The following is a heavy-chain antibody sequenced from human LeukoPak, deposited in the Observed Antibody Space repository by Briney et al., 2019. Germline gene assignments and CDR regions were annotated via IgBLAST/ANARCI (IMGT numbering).Heavy chain of an antibody. V-gene: IGHV4-59*01. CDR2: KDYSGST. Sequence: SETVSLTCTVSGGSISRYYWSWIRQPPGKGLEWIGYKDYSGSTNYNRSLKSRVTISVDTSKNQFSLKLSSVTAADTAVYYCARLSSLANIAARGRTWFDTWGQGSLVTVSS. D-gene: IGHD6-6*01. J-gene: IGHJ5*02. CDR1: GGSISRYY. CDR3: ARLSSLANIAARGRTWFDT.